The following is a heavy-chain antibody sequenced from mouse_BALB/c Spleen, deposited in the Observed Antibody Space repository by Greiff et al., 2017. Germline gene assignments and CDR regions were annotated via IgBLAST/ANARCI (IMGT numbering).Heavy chain of an antibody. D-gene: IGHD1-1*01. CDR1: GFTFSSFG. J-gene: IGHJ2*01. Sequence: EVMLVESGGGLVQPGGSRKLSCAASGFTFSSFGMHWVRQAPEKGLEWVAYISSGSSTIYYADTVKGRFTISRDNPKNTLFLQMTSLRSEDTAMYYCARSQYYGSTFDYWGQGTTLTVAS. CDR2: ISSGSSTI. CDR3: ARSQYYGSTFDY. V-gene: IGHV5-17*02.